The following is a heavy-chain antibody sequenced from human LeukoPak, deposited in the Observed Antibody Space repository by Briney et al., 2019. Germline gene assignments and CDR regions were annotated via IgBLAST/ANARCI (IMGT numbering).Heavy chain of an antibody. CDR2: INPSGGST. V-gene: IGHV1-46*01. D-gene: IGHD4-11*01. Sequence: GASVKVSCKASGYTFTSYYMHWVRQAPGQGLEWMGIINPSGGSTSYAQKFQGRVTMTRVMSTSTVYMELSSLRSEDTAVYYCARGGPNDYSNYNWFDPWGQGTLVTVSS. J-gene: IGHJ5*02. CDR3: ARGGPNDYSNYNWFDP. CDR1: GYTFTSYY.